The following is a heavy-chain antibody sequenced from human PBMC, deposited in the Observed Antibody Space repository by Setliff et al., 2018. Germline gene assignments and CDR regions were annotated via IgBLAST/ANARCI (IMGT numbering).Heavy chain of an antibody. CDR2: IQTSGTT. D-gene: IGHD2-8*01. V-gene: IGHV4-4*07. CDR3: AREDGPNYYYYYMDI. Sequence: PSETLSLTCTVSGDSIYNHFWSWVRQPAGKGLEWIGHIQTSGTTNYNPSLKSRVTISVDTSKNQFSLKLSAVTAADTAVYFCAREDGPNYYYYYMDIWGKGTTVTVSS. CDR1: GDSIYNHF. J-gene: IGHJ6*03.